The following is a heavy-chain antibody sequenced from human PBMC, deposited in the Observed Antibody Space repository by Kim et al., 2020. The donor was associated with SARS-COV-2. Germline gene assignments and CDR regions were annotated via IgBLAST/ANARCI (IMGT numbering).Heavy chain of an antibody. V-gene: IGHV3-21*01. D-gene: IGHD4-17*01. J-gene: IGHJ4*02. Sequence: ADSGKGRCTIARDNAKNSLYLQMNSLRAEDTAVYYCARDPTANYGDEPDYWGQGTLVTVSS. CDR3: ARDPTANYGDEPDY.